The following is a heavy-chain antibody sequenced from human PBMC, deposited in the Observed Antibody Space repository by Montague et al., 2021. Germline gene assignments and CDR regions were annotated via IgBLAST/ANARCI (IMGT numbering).Heavy chain of an antibody. CDR3: AKGGPLYRGKNYYFLDV. J-gene: IGHJ6*03. V-gene: IGHV4-34*01. CDR2: INYGGTT. D-gene: IGHD1-1*01. CDR1: GGSFSGYF. Sequence: SETLSLTCAVSGGSFSGYFWSWVRQPPGRGLERIGEINYGGTTSNPSLKGRITMSLDTSRNQFSLYLSSVTAADTALYSCAKGGPLYRGKNYYFLDVWGKGTTVTVS.